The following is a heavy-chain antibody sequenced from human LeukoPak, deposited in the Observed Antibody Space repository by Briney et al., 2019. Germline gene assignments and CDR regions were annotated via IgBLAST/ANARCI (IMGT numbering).Heavy chain of an antibody. CDR1: GFTVSSDY. V-gene: IGHV3-53*01. Sequence: QPGGSLRLSCAASGFTVSSDYMSWVRQAPGKGLEWVSVIYSGGFTYYADSVKGRFTISRDNAKNSMYLQMNSLRADDTSVYYCARGDFWGGPYTDAFDVWGQGTMVTVSS. D-gene: IGHD3-3*01. J-gene: IGHJ3*01. CDR3: ARGDFWGGPYTDAFDV. CDR2: IYSGGFT.